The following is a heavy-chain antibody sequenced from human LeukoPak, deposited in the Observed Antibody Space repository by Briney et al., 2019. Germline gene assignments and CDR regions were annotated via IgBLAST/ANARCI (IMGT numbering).Heavy chain of an antibody. Sequence: GGSLRLSCAASGFTFSSYSMNWVRQALGKGLEWVSSISSSSSYIYYADSVKGRFTISRDNSKNTLYLQMNSLRVDDTAVYYCARGPSCSSSSCFVIGALDIWGQGTMASVSS. V-gene: IGHV3-21*04. CDR2: ISSSSSYI. J-gene: IGHJ3*02. D-gene: IGHD2-2*01. CDR3: ARGPSCSSSSCFVIGALDI. CDR1: GFTFSSYS.